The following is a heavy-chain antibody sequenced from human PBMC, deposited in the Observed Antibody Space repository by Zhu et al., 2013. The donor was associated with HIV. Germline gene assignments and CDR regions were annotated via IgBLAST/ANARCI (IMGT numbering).Heavy chain of an antibody. V-gene: IGHV1-24*01. CDR3: TTRSYDTSGYFGWFDP. J-gene: IGHJ5*02. Sequence: QVQLVQSGAEVTKSGAAVKVSCKASGYSLTESPIHWVRQAPGKGLEWMGGFDPEDGETIYAEKFQGRVTMTEDTSTDTAYMELSSLRSEDTAIYYCTTRSYDTSGYFGWFDPWGQGTLVTVSS. CDR1: GYSLTESP. D-gene: IGHD3-22*01. CDR2: FDPEDGET.